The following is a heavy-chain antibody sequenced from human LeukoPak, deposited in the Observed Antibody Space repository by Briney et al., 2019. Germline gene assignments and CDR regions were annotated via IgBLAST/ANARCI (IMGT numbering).Heavy chain of an antibody. Sequence: SVKVSCKASGGTFSSYAISWVRQAPGQGLEWMGGIIPIFGTANYAQKFQGRVTITADESTSTAYMELSSLRSEDTAVYYCARDPRRLIAVAGTGYYFDYWGQGTLVTVSS. V-gene: IGHV1-69*13. CDR3: ARDPRRLIAVAGTGYYFDY. J-gene: IGHJ4*02. CDR2: IIPIFGTA. D-gene: IGHD6-19*01. CDR1: GGTFSSYA.